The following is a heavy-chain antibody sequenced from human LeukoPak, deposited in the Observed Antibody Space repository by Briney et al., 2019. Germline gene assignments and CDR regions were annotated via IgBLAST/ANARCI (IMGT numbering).Heavy chain of an antibody. CDR2: IIPNSGGT. V-gene: IGHV1-2*02. J-gene: IGHJ5*02. CDR1: GYTFTGYY. CDR3: ARGSALVTTYRGGNWFDP. Sequence: ASVKVSCKASGYTFTGYYMHRVRQAPGQGLEWMGWIIPNSGGTNYAPKFQGRVTMTRDTSISTAYMGLTRLRSDDTAVYYCARGSALVTTYRGGNWFDPWGQGTLVTVSS. D-gene: IGHD5-18*01.